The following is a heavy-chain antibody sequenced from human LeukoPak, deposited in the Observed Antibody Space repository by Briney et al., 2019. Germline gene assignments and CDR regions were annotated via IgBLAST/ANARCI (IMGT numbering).Heavy chain of an antibody. Sequence: SETLSLTCTVSGGSISSYYWSWIRQPPGKGLEWIGYIYYSGSTNYKSSLKSRVTISVDTSKNQFSLKLSSVTAADTAVYYCARERMTTVTARYFDLWGRGTLVTVSS. CDR2: IYYSGST. V-gene: IGHV4-59*01. CDR1: GGSISSYY. J-gene: IGHJ2*01. CDR3: ARERMTTVTARYFDL. D-gene: IGHD4-17*01.